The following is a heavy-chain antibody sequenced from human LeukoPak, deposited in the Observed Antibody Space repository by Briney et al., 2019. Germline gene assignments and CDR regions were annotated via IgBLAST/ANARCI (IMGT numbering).Heavy chain of an antibody. V-gene: IGHV4-59*01. CDR2: IDHSGST. Sequence: PSEALSLTCTVSGGSISSYYWSWIRQPPGKGLEWIAYIDHSGSTIYNPSLESRVTISVDTSKNQFSLNLNSVTTADTAVYYCARGRAWFDPWGQGTLVTVSS. CDR3: ARGRAWFDP. CDR1: GGSISSYY. J-gene: IGHJ5*02.